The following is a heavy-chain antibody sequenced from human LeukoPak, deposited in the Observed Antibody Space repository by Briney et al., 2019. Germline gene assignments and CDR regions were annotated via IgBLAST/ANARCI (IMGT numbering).Heavy chain of an antibody. CDR1: GYTFTAYY. CDR2: INPNSGGT. D-gene: IGHD5-18*01. Sequence: ASVKVSCKASGYTFTAYYIHWVRQAPGQGLEWMGWINPNSGGTNYAQKFQGRVTMTRDTSISTAYMELSRLRSDDTAVYYCAIRGGNLVDTAMVTGYYYYGMDVWGQGTTVTVSS. V-gene: IGHV1-2*02. CDR3: AIRGGNLVDTAMVTGYYYYGMDV. J-gene: IGHJ6*02.